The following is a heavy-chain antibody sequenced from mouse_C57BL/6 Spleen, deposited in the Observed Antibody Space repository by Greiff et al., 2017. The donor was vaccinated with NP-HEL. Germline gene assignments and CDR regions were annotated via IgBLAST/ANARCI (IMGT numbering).Heavy chain of an antibody. CDR3: ARRVTTVDYFDD. V-gene: IGHV1-55*01. Sequence: QVQLQQPGAELVKPGASVKMSCKASGYTFTSYWITWVKQRPGQGLEWIGDIYPGSGSTNYNEKFKSKATLTVDTSSSTAYMQLSSLTSEDSAVYYCARRVTTVDYFDDWGKGTTLTVSS. J-gene: IGHJ2*01. CDR2: IYPGSGST. D-gene: IGHD1-1*01. CDR1: GYTFTSYW.